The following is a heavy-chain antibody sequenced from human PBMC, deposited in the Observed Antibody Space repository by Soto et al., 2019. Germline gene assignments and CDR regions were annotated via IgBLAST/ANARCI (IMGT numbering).Heavy chain of an antibody. CDR2: IIPILGIA. V-gene: IGHV1-69*02. D-gene: IGHD3-9*01. J-gene: IGHJ5*02. CDR3: ARGLDYDILTGYSVNWFDP. Sequence: ASVKVSCKASGGTFSSYTISWVRQAPGQGLEWMGRIIPILGIANYAQKFQGRVTITADKSTGTAYMELSSLRSEDTAVYYCARGLDYDILTGYSVNWFDPWGQGTLVTVSS. CDR1: GGTFSSYT.